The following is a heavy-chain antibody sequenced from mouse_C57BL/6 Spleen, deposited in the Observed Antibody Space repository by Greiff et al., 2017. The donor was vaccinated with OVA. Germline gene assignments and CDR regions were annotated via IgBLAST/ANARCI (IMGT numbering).Heavy chain of an antibody. CDR2: IYPGDGDT. CDR3: ARRSSYYGSSYEYFDY. D-gene: IGHD1-1*01. J-gene: IGHJ2*01. Sequence: QVQLKQSGPELVKPGASVKISCKASGYAFSSSWMNWVKQRPGKGLEWIGRIYPGDGDTNYNGKFKGKATLTADKSSSTAYMQLSSLTSEDSAVYFCARRSSYYGSSYEYFDYWGQGTTLTVSS. V-gene: IGHV1-82*01. CDR1: GYAFSSSW.